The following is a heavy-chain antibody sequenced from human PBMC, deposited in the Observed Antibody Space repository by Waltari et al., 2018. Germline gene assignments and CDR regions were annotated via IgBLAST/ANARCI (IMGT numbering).Heavy chain of an antibody. CDR2: IYYSGST. D-gene: IGHD6-13*01. V-gene: IGHV4-39*01. J-gene: IGHJ4*02. CDR1: VGPISSSSYY. CDR3: ASQQLVLRGPFDY. Sequence: QLQLQESGPGLVKPSETLSLTCTVSVGPISSSSYYWGWLRQPPGKGLDWIGSIYYSGSTYYNPSLKSRVTISVDTSKNQFSLKLSSVTAADTAVYYCASQQLVLRGPFDYWGQGTLVTVSS.